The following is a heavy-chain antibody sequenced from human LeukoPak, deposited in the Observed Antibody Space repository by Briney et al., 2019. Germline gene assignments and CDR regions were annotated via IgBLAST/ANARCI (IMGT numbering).Heavy chain of an antibody. J-gene: IGHJ4*02. CDR2: INPNSGGT. CDR1: GYTFTSYY. V-gene: IGHV1-2*02. CDR3: ARGGVGGIVVVVAAHFDY. Sequence: SSVTVSCRASGYTFTSYYMHWVRQAPGQGLEWMGWINPNSGGTNYAQKFQGRVTMTRDTSISTAYMELSRLRSDDTAVYYCARGGVGGIVVVVAAHFDYWGQGTLVTVSS. D-gene: IGHD2-15*01.